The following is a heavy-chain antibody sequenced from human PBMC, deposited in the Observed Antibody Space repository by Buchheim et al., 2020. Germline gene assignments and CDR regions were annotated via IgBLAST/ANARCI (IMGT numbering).Heavy chain of an antibody. Sequence: QVQLQESGPGLVKPSQTLSLTCTVSGGSISSGSYYWSWIRQPAGKGLEWIGRIYTSGSTNYNPSLKSRVTISVDTSKNQFSLKLSSVTAADTAVYYCAREKGCSSTSCYYYYYYGMDVWGQGTT. CDR1: GGSISSGSYY. CDR2: IYTSGST. J-gene: IGHJ6*02. V-gene: IGHV4-61*02. D-gene: IGHD2-2*01. CDR3: AREKGCSSTSCYYYYYYGMDV.